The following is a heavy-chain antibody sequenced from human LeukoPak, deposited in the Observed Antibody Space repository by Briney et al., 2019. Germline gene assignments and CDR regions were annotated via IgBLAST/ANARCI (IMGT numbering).Heavy chain of an antibody. CDR3: ARDLATPTYYYGSGSQSKPVPFDY. Sequence: ASVKVSCKASGYTFTGYYMHWVRQAPGQGLEWMGWINPNSGGTNYAQKFQGRVTMTRDTSISTAYMELSRLRSDDTAVYYCARDLATPTYYYGSGSQSKPVPFDYWGQGTLVTVSS. CDR2: INPNSGGT. D-gene: IGHD3-10*01. CDR1: GYTFTGYY. J-gene: IGHJ4*02. V-gene: IGHV1-2*02.